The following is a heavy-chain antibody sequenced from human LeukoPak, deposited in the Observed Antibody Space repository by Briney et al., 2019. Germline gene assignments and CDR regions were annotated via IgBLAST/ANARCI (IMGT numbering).Heavy chain of an antibody. CDR1: GGSFSGYY. CDR2: INHSGST. J-gene: IGHJ4*02. V-gene: IGHV4-34*01. D-gene: IGHD3-10*01. Sequence: SETLSLTCAVYGGSFSGYYWSWIRQPPGKGLEWIGEINHSGSTNYSPSLKSRVTISVDTSKNQFSLKLSSVTAADTAVYYCARGGYYYGSGSYFDYWGQGTLVTVSS. CDR3: ARGGYYYGSGSYFDY.